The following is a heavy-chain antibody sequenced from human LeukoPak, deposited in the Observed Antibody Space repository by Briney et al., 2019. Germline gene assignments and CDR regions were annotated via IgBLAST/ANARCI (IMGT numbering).Heavy chain of an antibody. D-gene: IGHD6-19*01. CDR2: INAGNGNT. CDR1: GCTFTSYA. V-gene: IGHV1-3*01. Sequence: ASVKVSCKASGCTFTSYAMHWVRQAPGQRLEWMGWINAGNGNTKYSQKFQGRVTITRDTSASTAYMELSSLRSEDTAVYYCARGRYSSGWYNLDYWGQGTLVTVSS. J-gene: IGHJ4*02. CDR3: ARGRYSSGWYNLDY.